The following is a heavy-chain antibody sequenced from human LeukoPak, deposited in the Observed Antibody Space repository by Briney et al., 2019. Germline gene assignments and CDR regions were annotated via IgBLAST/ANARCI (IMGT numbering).Heavy chain of an antibody. D-gene: IGHD6-19*01. Sequence: GGSLRLSCAASGFPFSSYSMSWVRQAPGKGLEWVSAITGSGDYTDYADSVKGRFTISRDNSKSTLFLQMNSLRVEDTAVYYCAKRSRDSSGWFDYWGQGTLVTVSS. CDR2: ITGSGDYT. V-gene: IGHV3-23*01. CDR3: AKRSRDSSGWFDY. J-gene: IGHJ4*02. CDR1: GFPFSSYS.